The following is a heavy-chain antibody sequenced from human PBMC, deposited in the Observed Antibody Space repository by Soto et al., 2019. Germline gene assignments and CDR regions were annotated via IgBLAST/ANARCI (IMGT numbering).Heavy chain of an antibody. D-gene: IGHD6-19*01. CDR2: IPYDGSMT. V-gene: IGHV3-30*18. Sequence: QVQLVESGGGVVQPGRSLRLSCVASGFTFSNFGMHWVRQAPGKGLEWVAVIPYDGSMTYYADSVKGRFTISRDNSNNTLYLEMNSLRAEDTAVYYCVKGGDWAVAGYFDYWGQGTLVTVSS. J-gene: IGHJ4*02. CDR1: GFTFSNFG. CDR3: VKGGDWAVAGYFDY.